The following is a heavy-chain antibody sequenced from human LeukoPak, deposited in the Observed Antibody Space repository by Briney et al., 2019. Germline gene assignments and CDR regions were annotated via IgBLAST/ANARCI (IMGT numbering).Heavy chain of an antibody. CDR3: ARDLQSGPPVG. V-gene: IGHV4-59*01. Sequence: SETLSLTCTVSGGSISSYYWSWIRQPPGKGLEWLGYIYYSGSTYYNPSLKSRVTISVDTSKDQFSLKLSSVTPADTAVYYCARDLQSGPPVGWGQGTLVTGSS. CDR2: IYYSGST. D-gene: IGHD3-16*01. CDR1: GGSISSYY. J-gene: IGHJ4*02.